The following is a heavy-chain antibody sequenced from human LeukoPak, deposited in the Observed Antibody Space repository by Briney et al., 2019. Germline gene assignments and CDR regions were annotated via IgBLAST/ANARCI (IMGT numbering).Heavy chain of an antibody. CDR2: VSGSGGST. V-gene: IGHV3-23*01. Sequence: GGSLRLSCAASGFSFSDYAVSWVRQAPGKGLEWVSSVSGSGGSTYYADSVKGRFTIFRSHSSNTVFLQMNSLRAEDAALYYCAKDLSLHVSSASAFDSWGQGTLVTVSS. CDR1: GFSFSDYA. D-gene: IGHD6-6*01. J-gene: IGHJ4*02. CDR3: AKDLSLHVSSASAFDS.